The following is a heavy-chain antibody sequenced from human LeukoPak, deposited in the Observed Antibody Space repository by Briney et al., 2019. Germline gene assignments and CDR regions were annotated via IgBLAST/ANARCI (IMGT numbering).Heavy chain of an antibody. CDR3: ARKREGPTTGIDY. J-gene: IGHJ4*02. CDR1: GVSISSTNSY. CDR2: IYSSGGT. Sequence: ETLSLTCTVSGVSISSTNSYWGWIRQSPRTGLEWIGNIYSSGGTYYNPSLKSRVTISIDTSENQFSLKLTSVTAADTAVYYCARKREGPTTGIDYWGQGTLVTVSS. D-gene: IGHD1-26*01. V-gene: IGHV4-39*07.